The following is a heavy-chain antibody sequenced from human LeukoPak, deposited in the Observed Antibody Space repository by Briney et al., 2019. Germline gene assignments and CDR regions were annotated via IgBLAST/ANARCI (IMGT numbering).Heavy chain of an antibody. CDR1: GFTFSSYG. CDR3: ARDQWGNGWSGSFDS. J-gene: IGHJ4*02. V-gene: IGHV3-33*08. D-gene: IGHD6-19*01. CDR2: FWYDGTNK. Sequence: GGSLRLSCAASGFTFSSYGMHWVRQAPGKGLEWVAVFWYDGTNKYYTDSVKGRFTISRDNSKNTLYLQMNSLRAEDTAVYYCARDQWGNGWSGSFDSWGGGTLVTVSS.